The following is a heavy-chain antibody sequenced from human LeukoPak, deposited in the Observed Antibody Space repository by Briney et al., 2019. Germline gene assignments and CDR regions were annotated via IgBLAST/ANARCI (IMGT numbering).Heavy chain of an antibody. Sequence: SETLSLTCTVSGGSISSYYWSWIRQPPGKGLGWIGYIYDSGSTNYNPSLKSRVTISVDTSKNQFSLKLSSVTAADTAVYYCACLTTADAFDIWGQGTMVTVSS. J-gene: IGHJ3*02. V-gene: IGHV4-59*01. CDR1: GGSISSYY. CDR3: ACLTTADAFDI. D-gene: IGHD3-22*01. CDR2: IYDSGST.